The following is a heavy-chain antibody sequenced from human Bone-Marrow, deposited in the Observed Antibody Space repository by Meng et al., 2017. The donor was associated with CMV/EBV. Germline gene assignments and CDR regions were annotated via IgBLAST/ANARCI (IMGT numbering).Heavy chain of an antibody. CDR1: GISFDDYG. Sequence: GGSLRLSCAVSGISFDDYGMHWVRQPPGKGLEWVSGISWNSDYIVYGDSVKGRFTISRDNAKNTLYLQMNSLRAEDTAVYYCARDRIVVVPAATNWFDPWGQGTLVTVSS. CDR2: ISWNSDYI. D-gene: IGHD2-2*01. J-gene: IGHJ5*02. V-gene: IGHV3-9*01. CDR3: ARDRIVVVPAATNWFDP.